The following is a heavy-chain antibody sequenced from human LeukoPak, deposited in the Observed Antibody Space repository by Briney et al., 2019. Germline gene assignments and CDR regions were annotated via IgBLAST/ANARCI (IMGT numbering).Heavy chain of an antibody. J-gene: IGHJ4*02. D-gene: IGHD5-12*01. Sequence: PGGSLRLSCAASGFTVSSNYMSWVRQAPGKGLEWVSVIYSGGSTYYADSVKGRFTISRDNAKNSLYLQMNSLRAEDSAVYYCARVLRYSGCEAFDYWGQGTLVTVSS. CDR3: ARVLRYSGCEAFDY. V-gene: IGHV3-53*01. CDR1: GFTVSSNY. CDR2: IYSGGST.